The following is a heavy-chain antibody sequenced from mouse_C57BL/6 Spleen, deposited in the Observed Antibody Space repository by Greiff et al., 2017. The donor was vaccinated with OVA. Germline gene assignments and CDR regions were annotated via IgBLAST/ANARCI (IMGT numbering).Heavy chain of an antibody. CDR3: ARDPYYYGSSDGDYFDY. V-gene: IGHV3-6*01. Sequence: EVQLQQSGPGLVKPSQSLSLTCSVTGYSITSGYYWNWIRQFPGNKLEWMGYISYDGSNNYNPSLKNRISITRDTSKNQFFLKLNSVTTEDTATYYCARDPYYYGSSDGDYFDYWGQGTTLTVSS. J-gene: IGHJ2*01. D-gene: IGHD1-1*01. CDR1: GYSITSGYY. CDR2: ISYDGSN.